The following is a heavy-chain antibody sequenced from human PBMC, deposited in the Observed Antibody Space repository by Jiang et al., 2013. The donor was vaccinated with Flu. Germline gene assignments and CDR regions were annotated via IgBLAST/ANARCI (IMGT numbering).Heavy chain of an antibody. D-gene: IGHD3-10*01. Sequence: GAEVKKPGASVKVSCKASGYTFTGYYMHWVRQAPGQGLEWMGWINPNSGGTNYAQKFQGWVTMTRDTSISTAYMELSRLRSDDTAVYYCARAGHYYGSGSGIWFDPWGQGTLVTVSS. CDR2: INPNSGGT. J-gene: IGHJ5*02. CDR3: ARAGHYYGSGSGIWFDP. CDR1: GYTFTGYY. V-gene: IGHV1-2*04.